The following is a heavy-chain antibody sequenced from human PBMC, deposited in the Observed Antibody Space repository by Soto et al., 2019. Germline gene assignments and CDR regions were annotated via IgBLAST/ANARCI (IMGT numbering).Heavy chain of an antibody. Sequence: QVQLVHSGGGVVQPGRSLRLSCSASGFTFQSYAFYWVRQAPGKGLECVADISRDGSKKYHAVSVRGRFTISRDNSKNTLFLQMDSLRIDDTAVYYCARDGGYSLDSWGQGMLVTVSS. CDR3: ARDGGYSLDS. J-gene: IGHJ4*02. CDR1: GFTFQSYA. D-gene: IGHD3-16*01. V-gene: IGHV3-30*03. CDR2: ISRDGSKK.